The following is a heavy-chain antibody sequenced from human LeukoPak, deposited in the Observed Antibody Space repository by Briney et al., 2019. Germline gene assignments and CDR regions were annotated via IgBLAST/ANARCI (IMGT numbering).Heavy chain of an antibody. J-gene: IGHJ3*02. CDR1: GFSFTGSV. D-gene: IGHD6-19*01. CDR3: ATHSSRWYDHDAFDI. V-gene: IGHV1-58*02. CDR2: IVVGSGNT. Sequence: ASVKVSCKASGFSFTGSVIQWVRQARGQRLEWIGWIVVGSGNTNYAQKFQERVTITRDRSTSTAYMELSSLRSEDTALYYCATHSSRWYDHDAFDIWGQGTMVTVSS.